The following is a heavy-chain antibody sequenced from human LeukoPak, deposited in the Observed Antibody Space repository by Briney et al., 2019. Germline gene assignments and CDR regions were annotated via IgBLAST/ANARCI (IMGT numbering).Heavy chain of an antibody. J-gene: IGHJ5*02. CDR2: IIPIFGTA. D-gene: IGHD6-19*01. CDR1: GGTFSSYA. CDR3: ARGGLSSGWYLDWFDP. V-gene: IGHV1-69*05. Sequence: ASVKVSCKASGGTFSSYAISWVRQAPGQGLEWMGGIIPIFGTANYAQKFQGRVTITTDESTSTAYMELSSLRSEDTAVYYRARGGLSSGWYLDWFDPWGQGTLVTVSS.